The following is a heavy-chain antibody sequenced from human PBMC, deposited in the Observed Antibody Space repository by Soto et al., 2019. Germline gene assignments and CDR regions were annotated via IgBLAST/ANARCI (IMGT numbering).Heavy chain of an antibody. Sequence: QVQLVQSGAEVKKPGASVKVSCKTSGYTYTEYPIHWVRQAPGQGLEWMGWINVGNGNAKYSQKFQGRVTMTRDTSPSTVYMELSSLGSEDTAVYYCPSSSERGYWGQGTLVTVSS. CDR3: PSSSERGY. J-gene: IGHJ4*02. CDR1: GYTYTEYP. CDR2: INVGNGNA. V-gene: IGHV1-3*01.